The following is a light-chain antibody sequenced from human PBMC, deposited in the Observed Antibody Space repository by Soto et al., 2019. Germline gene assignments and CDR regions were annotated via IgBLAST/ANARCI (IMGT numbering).Light chain of an antibody. V-gene: IGLV1-44*01. Sequence: QAVVTQPPSASATPGQRVTISCSGSSSNIGSNAVNWYQQLPGTAPKLLIYSHNQRPSGVPDRFSGSKSGTSASLAISGLQSEDEADYYCAAWDDSLNGGVFGGGTQLTVL. CDR2: SHN. CDR1: SSNIGSNA. J-gene: IGLJ3*02. CDR3: AAWDDSLNGGV.